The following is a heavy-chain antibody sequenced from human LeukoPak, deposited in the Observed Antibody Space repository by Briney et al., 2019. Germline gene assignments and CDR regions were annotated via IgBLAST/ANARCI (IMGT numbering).Heavy chain of an antibody. D-gene: IGHD4-17*01. Sequence: PGGSLRLSCAASGFTFSSYAMSWVRQPPGKGLEWIGEIYHSGSTNYNPSLKTRVTISVDKSKNQFSLKLSSVTAADTAVYYCARASHDYGDYSHFDYWGQGTLVTVSS. CDR3: ARASHDYGDYSHFDY. CDR2: IYHSGST. J-gene: IGHJ4*02. V-gene: IGHV4-4*02. CDR1: GFTFSSYAM.